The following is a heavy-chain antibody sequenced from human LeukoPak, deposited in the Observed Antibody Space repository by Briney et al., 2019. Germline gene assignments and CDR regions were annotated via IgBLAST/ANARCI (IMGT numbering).Heavy chain of an antibody. J-gene: IGHJ4*02. D-gene: IGHD3-22*01. V-gene: IGHV3-48*04. CDR1: GFDFSIYR. CDR3: ARDRGYTRTNSGGYPVFDL. Sequence: GGSLRLSCAASGFDFSIYRMNWVRQAPGKGLEWVSYIHLSGTPTHYAEPVKGRFSISRDNVKNSLYLQMDNLRAEDTAVYYCARDRGYTRTNSGGYPVFDLWGQGTLVTVSS. CDR2: IHLSGTPT.